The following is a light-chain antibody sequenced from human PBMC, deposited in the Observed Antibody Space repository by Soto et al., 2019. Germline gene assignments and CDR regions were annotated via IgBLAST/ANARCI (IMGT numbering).Light chain of an antibody. V-gene: IGKV3-20*01. Sequence: EIVLTQSPGTLSLSPGERATLSCKASQSVTSSYLAWYQQKPGQAPRLLIYAASNRATDIADRFSGSGSGTDFTLTISRLEPEDFAMFYCQQYGSSPTTFGQGTKVDIK. J-gene: IGKJ1*01. CDR2: AAS. CDR3: QQYGSSPTT. CDR1: QSVTSSY.